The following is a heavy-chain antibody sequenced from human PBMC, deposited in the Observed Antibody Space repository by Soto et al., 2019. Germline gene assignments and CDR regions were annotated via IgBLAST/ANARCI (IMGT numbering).Heavy chain of an antibody. CDR1: GFTFSSYA. V-gene: IGHV3-23*01. J-gene: IGHJ4*02. Sequence: EVQLLESGGGLVQPGGSLRLSCAASGFTFSSYAMSWVRQAPGKGLERGSAISGSGGSTYYADSVKGRFTISRDNSKNTLYLQMNSLRAEDTAVYYCAKASGWFGEFDYWGQGTLVTVSS. D-gene: IGHD3-10*01. CDR2: ISGSGGST. CDR3: AKASGWFGEFDY.